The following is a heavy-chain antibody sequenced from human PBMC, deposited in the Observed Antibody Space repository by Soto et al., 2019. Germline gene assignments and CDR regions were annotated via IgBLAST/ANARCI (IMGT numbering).Heavy chain of an antibody. V-gene: IGHV3-74*01. J-gene: IGHJ4*02. Sequence: LRLSCAASGFTLNNYWMHWVREAPGKGLVWVSRINNDGSSTAYADPVKGRFTISRDNAKNTLYLQMNSLRAEDTAIYYCARDLGGPDYWGQGTLVTVSS. CDR1: GFTLNNYW. CDR2: INNDGSST. CDR3: ARDLGGPDY. D-gene: IGHD3-16*01.